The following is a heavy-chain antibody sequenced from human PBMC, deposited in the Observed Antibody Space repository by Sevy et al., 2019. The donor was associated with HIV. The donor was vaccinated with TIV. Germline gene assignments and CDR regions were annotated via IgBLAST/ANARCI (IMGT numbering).Heavy chain of an antibody. CDR1: GYTFTSFG. D-gene: IGHD3-22*01. CDR3: ARRGAFDFDTSGFLSP. V-gene: IGHV1-18*01. J-gene: IGHJ5*02. CDR2: ISVYNGKT. Sequence: ASVKVSCKASGYTFTSFGISWVRQAPGQGLEWVGWISVYNGKTNYAQKLQGRVTLTTDTSTSTAYMELKSLRSDDTAVCYCARRGAFDFDTSGFLSPRGQGTLVTVSS.